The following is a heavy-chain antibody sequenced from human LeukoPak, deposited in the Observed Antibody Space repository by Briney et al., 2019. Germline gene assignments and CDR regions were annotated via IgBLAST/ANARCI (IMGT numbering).Heavy chain of an antibody. V-gene: IGHV3-49*03. CDR2: IRSKTYGGTT. J-gene: IGHJ4*02. CDR1: GFTFGDYS. D-gene: IGHD3-22*01. CDR3: SRTGRDGRSDYYPSFFDY. Sequence: GGSLRLSCTASGFTFGDYSMSWFRQAPGKGLEWVGFIRSKTYGGTTDYAASVKARFTISRDDSKGIAYLQMNSLNTGDTAVYYCSRTGRDGRSDYYPSFFDYWGQGTLVTVSS.